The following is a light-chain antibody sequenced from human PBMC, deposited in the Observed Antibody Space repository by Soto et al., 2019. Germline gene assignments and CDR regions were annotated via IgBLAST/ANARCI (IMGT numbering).Light chain of an antibody. CDR2: EVN. CDR3: SSYTTSSTLV. J-gene: IGLJ3*02. Sequence: QSALTQPASVSGSPGQSISISCTGTSSDVGGYNYVSWYQHHPGKAHKLIIYEVNNRPSGVSNRFSGSKSGNTASLTISGLQAEDEADYYCSSYTTSSTLVFGGGTQLTVL. V-gene: IGLV2-14*01. CDR1: SSDVGGYNY.